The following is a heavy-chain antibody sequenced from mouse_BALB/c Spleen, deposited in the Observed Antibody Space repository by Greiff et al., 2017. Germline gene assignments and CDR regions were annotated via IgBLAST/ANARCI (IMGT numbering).Heavy chain of an antibody. Sequence: EVMLVESGGGLVQPGGSLRLSCATSGFTFTDYYMSWVRQPPGKALEWLGFIRNKANGYTTEYSASVKGRFTISRDNSQSILYLQMNTLRAEDSATYYCARAPYSYYYAMDYWGQGTSVTVSS. D-gene: IGHD2-10*01. CDR1: GFTFTDYY. CDR2: IRNKANGYTT. CDR3: ARAPYSYYYAMDY. V-gene: IGHV7-3*02. J-gene: IGHJ4*01.